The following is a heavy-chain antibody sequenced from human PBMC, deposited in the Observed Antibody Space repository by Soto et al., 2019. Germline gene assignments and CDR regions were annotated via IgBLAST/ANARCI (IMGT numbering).Heavy chain of an antibody. D-gene: IGHD6-19*01. CDR1: GFTFSSYA. CDR3: AKDRKKWLVLIGYGF. Sequence: GGSLRLSCAASGFTFSSYAMSWVRQAPGKGLEWVSAISGSGGSTYYADSVKGRFTISRDNSKNTLYLQMNSLRAEDTAVYYSAKDRKKWLVLIGYGFWGQGTLLIVSS. CDR2: ISGSGGST. V-gene: IGHV3-23*01. J-gene: IGHJ4*02.